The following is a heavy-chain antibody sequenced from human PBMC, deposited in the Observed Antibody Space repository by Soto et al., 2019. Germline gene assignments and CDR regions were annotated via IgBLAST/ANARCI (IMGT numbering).Heavy chain of an antibody. CDR3: AKPADYGGNFHFDY. CDR2: ISYDGSNK. Sequence: PGGSLRLSCAASGFTFSSYGMHWVRQAPGKGLEWVAVISYDGSNKYYADSVKGRFTISRDNSKNTLYLQMNSLRAEDTAVYYCAKPADYGGNFHFDYWGQGTLVTVSS. J-gene: IGHJ4*02. CDR1: GFTFSSYG. V-gene: IGHV3-30*18. D-gene: IGHD4-17*01.